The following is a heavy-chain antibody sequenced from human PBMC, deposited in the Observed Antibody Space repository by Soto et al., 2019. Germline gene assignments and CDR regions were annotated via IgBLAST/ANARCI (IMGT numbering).Heavy chain of an antibody. V-gene: IGHV4-59*01. CDR3: ARAQVYSGYGDDSDNKSTPFDY. CDR2: IYYSGTT. CDR1: GGSIINYY. J-gene: IGHJ4*02. D-gene: IGHD5-12*01. Sequence: PSETLSLTCTVSGGSIINYYWSWIRQPPGKGLEWIGYIYYSGTTSYNPSLRSRVTISVDTSKNQFSLKLSSVTAADTAVYYCARAQVYSGYGDDSDNKSTPFDYWGQGTLVTVSS.